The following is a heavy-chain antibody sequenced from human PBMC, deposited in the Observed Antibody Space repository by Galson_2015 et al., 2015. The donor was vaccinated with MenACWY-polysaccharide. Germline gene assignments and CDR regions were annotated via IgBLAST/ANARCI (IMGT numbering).Heavy chain of an antibody. CDR1: GYTFTSYG. CDR2: ISVYNGNT. D-gene: IGHD4-17*01. CDR3: ARDFLSSVTTRPGY. J-gene: IGHJ4*02. V-gene: IGHV1-18*01. Sequence: SVKVSCKASGYTFTSYGISWVRQAPGQGLEWMGWISVYNGNTKYAQNLQGRVTMTTDPSTSTAYMELRSLRSDDTAVYYCARDFLSSVTTRPGYWGQGTLVSVSS.